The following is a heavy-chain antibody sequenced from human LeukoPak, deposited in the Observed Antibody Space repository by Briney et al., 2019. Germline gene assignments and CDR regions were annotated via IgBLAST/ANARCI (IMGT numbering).Heavy chain of an antibody. CDR3: AKTTVTTSLPFDY. D-gene: IGHD4-17*01. Sequence: QPGGSLRLSCAASGFTFSSYEMNWVRQAPGKGLERVSYISSSGSTIYYADSVKGRFTISRDNAKNSLYLQMNSLRAEDTAVYYCAKTTVTTSLPFDYWGQGTLVTVSS. CDR1: GFTFSSYE. J-gene: IGHJ4*02. CDR2: ISSSGSTI. V-gene: IGHV3-48*03.